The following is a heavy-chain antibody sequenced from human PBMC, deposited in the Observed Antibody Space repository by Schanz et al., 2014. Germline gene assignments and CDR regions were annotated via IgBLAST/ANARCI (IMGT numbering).Heavy chain of an antibody. CDR2: VHSSGST. D-gene: IGHD4-4*01. Sequence: QVQLQESGPGLVKPSETLSLTCTVSGGSIRGYYCSWIRQPPGKELDWIGYVHSSGSTNSNSSRKSRVTITEDPPKTRFSLNLSCVTAADTAVYYCARHLPGGYNNHGWFDPWGQGTLVTVSS. CDR1: GGSIRGYY. CDR3: ARHLPGGYNNHGWFDP. J-gene: IGHJ5*02. V-gene: IGHV4-59*08.